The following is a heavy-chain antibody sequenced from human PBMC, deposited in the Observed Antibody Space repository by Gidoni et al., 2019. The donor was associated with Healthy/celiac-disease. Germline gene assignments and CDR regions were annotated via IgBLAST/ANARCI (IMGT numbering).Heavy chain of an antibody. J-gene: IGHJ3*02. CDR1: GFTFSSYW. CDR3: TRDGSITMIRGVPGDI. V-gene: IGHV3-74*01. CDR2: INSDGSST. Sequence: EVQLVESGGGLVQPGGSLRLPCAASGFTFSSYWMHWVRQAPGKGLVWVSRINSDGSSTTDADSVKGRFTISRDNAKNTLYLQMNSLRAEDTAVYYCTRDGSITMIRGVPGDIWGQGTMVTVSS. D-gene: IGHD3-10*01.